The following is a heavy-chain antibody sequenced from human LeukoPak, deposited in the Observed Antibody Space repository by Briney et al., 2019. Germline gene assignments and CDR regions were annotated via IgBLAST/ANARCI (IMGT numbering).Heavy chain of an antibody. CDR3: ARDRDSYGRTLDY. D-gene: IGHD5-18*01. V-gene: IGHV1-2*02. Sequence: ASVKVSCKASGYTFTGYYMHWVRQAPGQGLEWMGWINPNSGGTNYAQKFQGRVTMTRDTSTSTVYMELSSLRSEDTAVYYCARDRDSYGRTLDYWGQGTLVTVSS. J-gene: IGHJ4*02. CDR1: GYTFTGYY. CDR2: INPNSGGT.